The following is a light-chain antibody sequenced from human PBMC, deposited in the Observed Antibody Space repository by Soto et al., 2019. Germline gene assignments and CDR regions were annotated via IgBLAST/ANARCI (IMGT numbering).Light chain of an antibody. V-gene: IGKV1-39*01. J-gene: IGKJ1*01. CDR1: QSLSNR. CDR3: QQSYSTPPT. CDR2: AAS. Sequence: SAWVADKVRITCRASQSLSNRLAWYEQKPGKAPKLLIYAASSLQSGVPSRLRGIVSETDFTLTISRLQPEDLATYSCQQSYSTPPTFGQATKVDIK.